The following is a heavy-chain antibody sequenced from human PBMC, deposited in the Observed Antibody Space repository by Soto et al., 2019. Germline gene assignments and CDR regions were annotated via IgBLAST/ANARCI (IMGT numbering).Heavy chain of an antibody. J-gene: IGHJ1*01. Sequence: PSETLSLTCAVYDGCISGYYWSWIRQPPGKGLEWIGEINHSGSTNYNPSLKSRVTISVDTSKNQFSLKLSSVTAADTAVYYCARARAGYFQHWGQGTLVTVSS. CDR1: DGCISGYY. CDR3: ARARAGYFQH. CDR2: INHSGST. V-gene: IGHV4-34*01.